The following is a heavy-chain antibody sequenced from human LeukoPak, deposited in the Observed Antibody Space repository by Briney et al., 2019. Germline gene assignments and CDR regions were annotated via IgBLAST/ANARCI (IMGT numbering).Heavy chain of an antibody. J-gene: IGHJ4*02. CDR1: GFIVSTNY. CDR2: IYSGGNT. Sequence: PGGSLRLSCAASGFIVSTNYMSWVRQAPGKGLEWVSLIYSGGNTNYADSVKGRFTFFRDNSNNTLFFQMNSLRVEDTAVYYCARGEYGSGWYRDWGQGTLVTVSS. D-gene: IGHD6-19*01. V-gene: IGHV3-53*01. CDR3: ARGEYGSGWYRD.